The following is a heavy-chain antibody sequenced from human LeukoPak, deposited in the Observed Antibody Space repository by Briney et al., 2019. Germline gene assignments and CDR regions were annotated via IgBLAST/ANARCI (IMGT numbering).Heavy chain of an antibody. CDR3: AKTARVTTSGFQH. D-gene: IGHD4-17*01. V-gene: IGHV4-39*01. CDR2: VYYSGST. CDR1: GGSVSSSSYY. J-gene: IGHJ1*01. Sequence: SETLSLTCTVSGGSVSSSSYYWGWIRQPPGKGLEWIGSVYYSGSTYYNPSLKSRVTISVDTSKNQFSLRLSSVIAADTVVYYCAKTARVTTSGFQHWGQGTLVTVSS.